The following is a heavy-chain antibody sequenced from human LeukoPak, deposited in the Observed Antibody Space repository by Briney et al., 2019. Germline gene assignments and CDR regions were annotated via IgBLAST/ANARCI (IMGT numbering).Heavy chain of an antibody. V-gene: IGHV3-33*01. CDR1: GFTFSTYG. CDR2: RWYDGSNK. CDR3: AREDSGYDYYFDY. J-gene: IGHJ4*02. D-gene: IGHD5-12*01. Sequence: TGGSLRLSCAASGFTFSTYGMHRVRQAPGKGLEWVAVRWYDGSNKYYADSVKCRFTISRDNSRNTLYLQMNSLRAEDTAVYYCAREDSGYDYYFDYWGQGTLVTVSS.